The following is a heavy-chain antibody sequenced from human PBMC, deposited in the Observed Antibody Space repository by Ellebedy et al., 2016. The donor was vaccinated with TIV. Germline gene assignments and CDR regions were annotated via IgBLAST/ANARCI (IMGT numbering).Heavy chain of an antibody. J-gene: IGHJ5*02. CDR3: ARGGLNPGLFDP. CDR1: GFTFSSYG. V-gene: IGHV3-53*03. D-gene: IGHD4/OR15-4a*01. CDR2: IYSGDGT. Sequence: GESLKISCAASGFTFSSYGISWVRQAPGKGLEWVSLIYSGDGTKYAEFVKGRFTISRDNSKNTLYLQMNSLRAEDTAVYYCARGGLNPGLFDPWGQGTLVTVSS.